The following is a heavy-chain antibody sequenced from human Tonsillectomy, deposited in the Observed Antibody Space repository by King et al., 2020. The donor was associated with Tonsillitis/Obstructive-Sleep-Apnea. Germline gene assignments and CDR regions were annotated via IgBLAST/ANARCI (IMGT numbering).Heavy chain of an antibody. CDR3: ASGGDYYYYYYMDV. Sequence: QLQESGPGLVKPSETLSLTCTVSGGSISSYYWSWIRQPPGKGLEWIGYIYYSGSTNYNPSLKSRVTISVDTSKNQFSLKLSSVTAADTAVYYCASGGDYYYYYYMDVWGKGTTVTVSS. V-gene: IGHV4-59*01. D-gene: IGHD3-16*01. J-gene: IGHJ6*03. CDR1: GGSISSYY. CDR2: IYYSGST.